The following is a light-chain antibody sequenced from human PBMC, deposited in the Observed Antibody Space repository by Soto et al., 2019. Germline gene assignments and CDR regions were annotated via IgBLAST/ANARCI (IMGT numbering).Light chain of an antibody. CDR3: QQSYSTRWT. V-gene: IGKV1-39*01. CDR1: QSISSY. CDR2: AAS. J-gene: IGKJ1*01. Sequence: DIQMTQSPSSLSASGGDRVTITCRARQSISSYLTWYQQKPGKAPKLLIYAASSLQSGVPSRFSGSGSGTDFTLTISSLQPEDFAAYYCQQSYSTRWTFGQGTKVDIK.